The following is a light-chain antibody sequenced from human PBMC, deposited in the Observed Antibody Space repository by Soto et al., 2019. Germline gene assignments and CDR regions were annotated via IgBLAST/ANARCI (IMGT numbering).Light chain of an antibody. CDR1: SSDVGGYNY. CDR3: SSYTSSSTRV. V-gene: IGLV2-14*01. J-gene: IGLJ3*02. CDR2: DVS. Sequence: QSVLTQPASVSGSPGQSITISCTGTSSDVGGYNYVSWYQQHPGKAPKLMIYDVSNRPSGVSNRFSGSKSGNTASLTISWLQAEDDADYYCSSYTSSSTRVFGGGTKLTVL.